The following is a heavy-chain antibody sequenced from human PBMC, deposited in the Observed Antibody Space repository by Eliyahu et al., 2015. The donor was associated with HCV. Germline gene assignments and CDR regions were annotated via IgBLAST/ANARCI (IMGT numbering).Heavy chain of an antibody. CDR3: ARGIQLWFNPKTNPGEGRKNYYYYGMDV. J-gene: IGHJ6*02. V-gene: IGHV3-72*01. Sequence: QPGGSLRLSCAASGFTFSDHYMDWVHQAPGKGLEWVGRTRNKANSYTTEYAASVKGRFTISRDDSKNSLYLQMNSLKTEDTAVYYCARGIQLWFNPKTNPGEGRKNYYYYGMDVWGQGTTVTVSS. CDR2: TRNKANSYTT. CDR1: GFTFSDHY. D-gene: IGHD5-18*01.